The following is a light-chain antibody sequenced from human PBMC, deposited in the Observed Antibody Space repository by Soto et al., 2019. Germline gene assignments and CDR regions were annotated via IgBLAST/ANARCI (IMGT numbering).Light chain of an antibody. V-gene: IGLV1-47*01. Sequence: QSVLTQPPSASGTPGQRVTISCSGSTSNLGSNFIYWYQQLPGAAPKLLISRNNQRPSGVPDRFSGSKSGTSASLAISGLRSEDKAVYHCASWDDSLSGVVFGGGTKVTVL. CDR1: TSNLGSNF. CDR3: ASWDDSLSGVV. J-gene: IGLJ3*02. CDR2: RNN.